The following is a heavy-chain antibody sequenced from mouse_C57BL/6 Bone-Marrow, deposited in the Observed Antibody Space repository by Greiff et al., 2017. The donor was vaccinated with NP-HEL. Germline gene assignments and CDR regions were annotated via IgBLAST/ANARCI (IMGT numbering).Heavy chain of an antibody. Sequence: QVPLPPSGAALVQPGASVKMSCKASGSTFTRYWITWVKQGPGQGLEWIGDIYLGSGRTNYNEKFKSKATLTVDTSSSTAYMQLSSLTSEDSAVYYCAREGYRGYFDVWGTGTTVTVSS. CDR3: AREGYRGYFDV. CDR1: GSTFTRYW. J-gene: IGHJ1*03. V-gene: IGHV1-55*01. CDR2: IYLGSGRT. D-gene: IGHD2-2*01.